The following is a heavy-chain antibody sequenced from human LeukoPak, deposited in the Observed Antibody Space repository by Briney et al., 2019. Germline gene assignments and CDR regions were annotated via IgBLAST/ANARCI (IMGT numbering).Heavy chain of an antibody. CDR1: GYTFTGYY. V-gene: IGHV1-2*04. D-gene: IGHD4-17*01. J-gene: IGHJ4*02. CDR2: INPNSGGT. CDR3: ARGSEGPSPRRDYGDYVFVR. Sequence: GASVKVSCKASGYTFTGYYMHWVRQAPGQGLEWMGWINPNSGGTNYAQKFQGWVTMTRDTSISTAYMELSRLRSDDTAVYYCARGSEGPSPRRDYGDYVFVRWGQGTLVTVSS.